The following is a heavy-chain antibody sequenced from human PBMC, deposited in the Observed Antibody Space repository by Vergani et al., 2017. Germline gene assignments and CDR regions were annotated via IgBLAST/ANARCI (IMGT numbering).Heavy chain of an antibody. Sequence: EVQLVESGGGLVKPGGSLRLSCAASGFTFSSYSMTWVRQAPGKGLEWVSSISSSSSYIYYADSVKGRFTSSRDNAKNSLYLQMNSLRAEDTAVYYCAPLGSGGEIDYWGQGTLVTVSA. D-gene: IGHD6-19*01. V-gene: IGHV3-21*01. J-gene: IGHJ4*02. CDR1: GFTFSSYS. CDR2: ISSSSSYI. CDR3: APLGSGGEIDY.